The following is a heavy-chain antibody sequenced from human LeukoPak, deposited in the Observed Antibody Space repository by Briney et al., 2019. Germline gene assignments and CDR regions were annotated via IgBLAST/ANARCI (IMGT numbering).Heavy chain of an antibody. CDR3: AKEDTFMGALVH. CDR1: GVTFSNYV. Sequence: AGGSLRLSCAASGVTFSNYVMHWVRQAPGRGLEWVAVILFDGSNKYYADSVKGRFTISRDNSKNTLYLQMNSLRTEDTAVYYCAKEDTFMGALVHWGQGTLVTASS. J-gene: IGHJ4*02. D-gene: IGHD5-18*01. CDR2: ILFDGSNK. V-gene: IGHV3-30*18.